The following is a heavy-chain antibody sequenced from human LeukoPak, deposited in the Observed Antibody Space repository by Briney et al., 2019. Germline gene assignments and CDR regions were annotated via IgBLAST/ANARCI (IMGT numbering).Heavy chain of an antibody. CDR3: AKFSPMTASHYFDF. Sequence: GGSLRLSCAASGFTFSDYYMSWIRQAPGKGLEWVSYISPSSSYTDYADSVKGRFTISRDNAKNSLYLQMNSLRAEDTAVYSCAKFSPMTASHYFDFWGQGTLATVSS. V-gene: IGHV3-11*03. CDR2: ISPSSSYT. D-gene: IGHD2-21*02. CDR1: GFTFSDYY. J-gene: IGHJ4*02.